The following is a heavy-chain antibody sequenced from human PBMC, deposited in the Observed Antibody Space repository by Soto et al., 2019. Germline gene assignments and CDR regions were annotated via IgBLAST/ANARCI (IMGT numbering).Heavy chain of an antibody. CDR2: ISYDGSNE. J-gene: IGHJ4*02. V-gene: IGHV3-30*18. CDR3: AKDLRGWDSGDY. CDR1: GFTFNDYG. Sequence: QVQLVESGGGVVQPGRSLRLSCAASGFTFNDYGFHWVRQAPGKGLEWVAVISYDGSNEHYADSVKGRFTISRDNSKNTLYLQMNSLRPEDTAVYYCAKDLRGWDSGDYWGQGTLVTVSS. D-gene: IGHD1-26*01.